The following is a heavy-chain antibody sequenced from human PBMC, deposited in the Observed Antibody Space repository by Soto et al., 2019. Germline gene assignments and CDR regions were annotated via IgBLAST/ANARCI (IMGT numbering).Heavy chain of an antibody. D-gene: IGHD3-22*01. CDR3: ARGSVDTVDSSGFYDY. J-gene: IGHJ4*02. V-gene: IGHV4-34*01. CDR2: INHSGGT. CDR1: GGSFSAYY. Sequence: SSETLSLTCAVYGGSFSAYYWSWIRQPPGKGLEWIGEINHSGGTSYNPSLKSRVTISVDTSKSQFSLKLTSVTAADRAVYYCARGSVDTVDSSGFYDYWGQGPPVTVP.